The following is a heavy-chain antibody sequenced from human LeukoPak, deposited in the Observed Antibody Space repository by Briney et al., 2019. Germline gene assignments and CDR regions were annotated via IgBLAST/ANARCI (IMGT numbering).Heavy chain of an antibody. Sequence: KAGESLKISCKGSGYTFSNYWMGWVRQMPGKGLEWMGIIYPGDSDTRYSPSFQGQVTISADKSISTAYLQWSSLKASDTAMYYCARRDGSPSNFDTWGQGTMVIVSS. CDR2: IYPGDSDT. D-gene: IGHD1-26*01. CDR3: ARRDGSPSNFDT. J-gene: IGHJ3*02. V-gene: IGHV5-51*01. CDR1: GYTFSNYW.